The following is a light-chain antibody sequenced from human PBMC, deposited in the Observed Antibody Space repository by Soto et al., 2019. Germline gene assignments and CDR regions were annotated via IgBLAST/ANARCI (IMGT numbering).Light chain of an antibody. Sequence: DIQMTQSPSSLSASVGDRVTITCRASRTIASYVNWYQQKPGKAPNLLIYAASTLQSGVPSRFSGSGSGTDFTLTISSLQPEDFATYFCQQSYRNPITFGQGTRLEIK. CDR2: AAS. V-gene: IGKV1-39*01. J-gene: IGKJ5*01. CDR3: QQSYRNPIT. CDR1: RTIASY.